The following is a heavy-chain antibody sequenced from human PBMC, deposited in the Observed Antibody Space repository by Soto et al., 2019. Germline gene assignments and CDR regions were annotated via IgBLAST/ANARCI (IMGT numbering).Heavy chain of an antibody. CDR1: GFFISSGNY. J-gene: IGHJ5*02. CDR3: VRDGTKTLRDWFDP. D-gene: IGHD1-1*01. CDR2: IFHGGNT. Sequence: SETLSLTCAVSGFFISSGNYWGWIRKPPGKGLEWIGSIFHGGNTYYNPSLKSRVTISVDTSKKQFSLKLRSVTAADTAVYYCVRDGTKTLRDWFDPWGQGISVTVSS. V-gene: IGHV4-38-2*01.